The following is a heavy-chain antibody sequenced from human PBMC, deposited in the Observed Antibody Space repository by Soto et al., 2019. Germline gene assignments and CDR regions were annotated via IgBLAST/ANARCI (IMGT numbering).Heavy chain of an antibody. J-gene: IGHJ5*02. CDR2: IYYSGST. V-gene: IGHV4-30-4*01. CDR3: ARALQWELPHNWFDP. D-gene: IGHD1-26*01. Sequence: SETLSLTCTVSGGSISSGDYYWSWIRHPPGKGLEWIGYIYYSGSTYYNPSLKSRVTISVDTSENQFSLKLSSVTAADTAVYYCARALQWELPHNWFDPWGQGTLVTVSS. CDR1: GGSISSGDYY.